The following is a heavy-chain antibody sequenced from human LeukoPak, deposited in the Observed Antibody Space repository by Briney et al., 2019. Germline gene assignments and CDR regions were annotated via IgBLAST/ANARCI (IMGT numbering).Heavy chain of an antibody. J-gene: IGHJ5*02. V-gene: IGHV1-2*02. Sequence: GSVEVSCKASGYTFTGYYMHWVRQAPGQGLEWMGWINPNSGGSNYAQKFQGRVTMTRDTSISTAYMELSRLRSDDTAVYYCARGGYYDSSGYSWFDPWGQGTLVTVSS. CDR3: ARGGYYDSSGYSWFDP. CDR2: INPNSGGS. D-gene: IGHD3-22*01. CDR1: GYTFTGYY.